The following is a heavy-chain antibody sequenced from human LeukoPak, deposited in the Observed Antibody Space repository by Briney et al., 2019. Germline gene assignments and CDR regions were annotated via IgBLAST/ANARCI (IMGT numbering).Heavy chain of an antibody. CDR3: ASLSMIGTVVSQNQYYMDA. V-gene: IGHV3-21*01. CDR2: ISSSSSYI. CDR1: GFKFSGYT. Sequence: PGGSLRLSCAASGFKFSGYTMNWVRQAPGKGLEWVSSISSSSSYIYYADSMKGRFTISRDNAKNTLYLQMNSLRAEDTAVYYCASLSMIGTVVSQNQYYMDAWGNGTTVTVFS. D-gene: IGHD3-22*01. J-gene: IGHJ6*03.